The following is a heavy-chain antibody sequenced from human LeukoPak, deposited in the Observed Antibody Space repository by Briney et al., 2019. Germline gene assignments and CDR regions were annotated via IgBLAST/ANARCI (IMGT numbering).Heavy chain of an antibody. CDR2: IYYSGST. CDR3: ARTHRPKHIVVVTARVGRDYYFDY. Sequence: SETLSLTCTVSGGSISSGGYYWGWIRQHPGKGLEWIGYIYYSGSTYYNPSLKSRVTISVDTSKNQFSLKLSSVTAADTAVYYCARTHRPKHIVVVTARVGRDYYFDYWGQGTLVTVSS. J-gene: IGHJ4*02. V-gene: IGHV4-31*03. CDR1: GGSISSGGYY. D-gene: IGHD2-21*02.